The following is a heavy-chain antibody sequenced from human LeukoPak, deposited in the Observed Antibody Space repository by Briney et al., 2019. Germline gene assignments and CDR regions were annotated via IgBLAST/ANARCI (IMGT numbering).Heavy chain of an antibody. CDR2: ISYDGSNK. CDR1: GFAFSSYG. Sequence: GGSLRLSCAASGFAFSSYGMHWVRQAPGKGLECVAIISYDGSNKYYTDSVKGRFTISRDNSKNTLYLQMNSLRAEDTAVYYCAKSGIEAAGSLVYFDYWGQGTLVTASS. CDR3: AKSGIEAAGSLVYFDY. D-gene: IGHD6-13*01. V-gene: IGHV3-30*18. J-gene: IGHJ4*02.